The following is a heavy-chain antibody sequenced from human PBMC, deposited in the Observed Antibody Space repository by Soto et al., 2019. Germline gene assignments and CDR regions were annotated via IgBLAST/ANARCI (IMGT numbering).Heavy chain of an antibody. Sequence: GWSLRLSCTASGFTFSSYAMSWVRQAPGKGLEWVSSISGSGGSTYYADSVMGRFTISRDNSKNTLYLQMNSLRAEDTAVYYWAKAGNIQLWPRGANNWFDRWGQGTLVTVSS. J-gene: IGHJ5*02. CDR3: AKAGNIQLWPRGANNWFDR. CDR2: ISGSGGST. D-gene: IGHD5-18*01. V-gene: IGHV3-23*01. CDR1: GFTFSSYA.